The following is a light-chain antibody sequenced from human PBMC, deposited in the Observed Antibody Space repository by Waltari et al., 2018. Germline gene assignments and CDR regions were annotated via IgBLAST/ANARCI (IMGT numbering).Light chain of an antibody. V-gene: IGLV2-14*03. CDR3: SSYTSVNTR. CDR1: SSDVDGFNF. CDR2: DVA. Sequence: QSALTQPASMSGSPGQSITISCTGTSSDVDGFNFVSWYQQYPGKAPKLIIYDVANRPSVVSHLFSGSRSGNTASLTISGLQAEDEADYYCSSYTSVNTRFGGGTKLTVL. J-gene: IGLJ2*01.